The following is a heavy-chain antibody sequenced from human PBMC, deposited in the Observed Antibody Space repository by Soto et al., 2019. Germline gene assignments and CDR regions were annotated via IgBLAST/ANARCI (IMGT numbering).Heavy chain of an antibody. CDR2: ISYDGSNK. D-gene: IGHD2-8*01. V-gene: IGHV3-30*18. CDR1: GFTFSSYG. CDR3: AKGAESKGYCTNGVCHDAFDI. Sequence: GGSLRLSCAASGFTFSSYGMHWVRQAPGKGLEWVAVISYDGSNKYYADSVKGRFTISRDNSKNTLYLQMNSLRAEDTAVYYCAKGAESKGYCTNGVCHDAFDIWGQGTMVTVSS. J-gene: IGHJ3*02.